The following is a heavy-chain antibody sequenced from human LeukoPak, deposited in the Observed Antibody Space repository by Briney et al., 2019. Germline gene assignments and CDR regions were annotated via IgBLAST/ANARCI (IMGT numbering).Heavy chain of an antibody. CDR1: GYTFTSYD. CDR2: ISGYDGQT. CDR3: ARTFSGNFLYFFDF. J-gene: IGHJ4*02. V-gene: IGHV1-18*01. D-gene: IGHD3-16*01. Sequence: GASVKVSCRASGYTFTSYDINWVRQAPGQGLEWMGWISGYDGQTKYALKFQSRVTMTTEMSTNTAFMDLSNLTSDDTAVYYCARTFSGNFLYFFDFGGQGTLVTVSS.